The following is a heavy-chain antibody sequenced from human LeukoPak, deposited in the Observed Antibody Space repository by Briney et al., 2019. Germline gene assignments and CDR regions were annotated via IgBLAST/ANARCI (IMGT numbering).Heavy chain of an antibody. CDR3: AKDYYGYGAFDI. CDR2: ISGSGGGT. Sequence: GGSLRLSCAASGFTFGSYAMSWVRQAPGKGLEWVSFISGSGGGTYYADSVKGRFTISRDNSKNTLYLQMNGLRAEDTAVYYCAKDYYGYGAFDIWGHGTMVAVSS. J-gene: IGHJ3*02. CDR1: GFTFGSYA. D-gene: IGHD3-10*01. V-gene: IGHV3-23*01.